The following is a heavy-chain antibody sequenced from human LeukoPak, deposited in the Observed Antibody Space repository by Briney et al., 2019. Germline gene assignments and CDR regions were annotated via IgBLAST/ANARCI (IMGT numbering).Heavy chain of an antibody. CDR3: ARGNPAGR. D-gene: IGHD1-14*01. Sequence: PGGSLRLSCAASGFTFSSYAMSWVRQAPGKGLEWVSSISSSSSYIYYADSVKGRFTISRDNAKNSLYLQMNSLRAEGTAVYYCARGNPAGRWGQGTLVTVSS. CDR1: GFTFSSYA. J-gene: IGHJ4*02. V-gene: IGHV3-21*01. CDR2: ISSSSSYI.